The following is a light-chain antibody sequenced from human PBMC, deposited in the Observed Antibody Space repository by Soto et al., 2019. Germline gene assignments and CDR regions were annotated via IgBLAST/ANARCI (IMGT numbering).Light chain of an antibody. Sequence: EIGMTQSPATLSVSPGERATLSCRASQSFSSNLAWYQQKPGQAPRLLIYGASTRATGVPARFSGSGSGTEFTLTISSLQSEDFAVYYCQQYGSSPRTFGQGTKVDIK. J-gene: IGKJ1*01. CDR3: QQYGSSPRT. CDR1: QSFSSN. V-gene: IGKV3-15*01. CDR2: GAS.